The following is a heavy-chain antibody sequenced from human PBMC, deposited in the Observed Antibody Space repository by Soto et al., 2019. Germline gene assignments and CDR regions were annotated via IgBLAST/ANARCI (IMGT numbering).Heavy chain of an antibody. CDR1: GFTCSSYA. Sequence: SGVPLRLSCAASGFTCSSYAMRWVRQAPWKGLEWVSLISGNGGNTNYADSVRGRFTISRDNSKNIVFLQMRSLRTEDTAIYYCAKGKAHTMFGVDTLFDFWGQGTLVTVPQ. CDR2: ISGNGGNT. D-gene: IGHD3-3*01. CDR3: AKGKAHTMFGVDTLFDF. V-gene: IGHV3-23*01. J-gene: IGHJ4*02.